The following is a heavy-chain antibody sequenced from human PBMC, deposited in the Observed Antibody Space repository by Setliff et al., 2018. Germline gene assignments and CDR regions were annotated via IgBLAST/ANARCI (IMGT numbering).Heavy chain of an antibody. CDR2: TYYSGNT. CDR3: ARAPRYFDPTGSYFDF. CDR1: GASVSGNSYY. J-gene: IGHJ4*02. Sequence: LSLTCTVSGASVSGNSYYWGWIRQPPGKGLEWIASTYYSGNTYYNPSLKSRVTISVDTSKNQFSLKLTSVAAADTAVYYCARAPRYFDPTGSYFDFWGQGTLVTVSS. D-gene: IGHD3-22*01. V-gene: IGHV4-39*07.